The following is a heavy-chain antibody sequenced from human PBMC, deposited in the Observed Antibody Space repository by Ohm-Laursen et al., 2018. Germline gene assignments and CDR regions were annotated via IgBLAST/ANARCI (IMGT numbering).Heavy chain of an antibody. D-gene: IGHD6-19*01. CDR2: IFHSGTT. Sequence: GTLSLTCAVSGYFISNGYYWGWIRQPPGKGLEWIGSIFHSGTTYYNPSLQSRATMSVATSKNQFSLTLTSVAAADTAVYYCARVRAVAGYYGMDAWGQGTTATVSS. CDR1: GYFISNGYY. V-gene: IGHV4-38-2*01. J-gene: IGHJ6*02. CDR3: ARVRAVAGYYGMDA.